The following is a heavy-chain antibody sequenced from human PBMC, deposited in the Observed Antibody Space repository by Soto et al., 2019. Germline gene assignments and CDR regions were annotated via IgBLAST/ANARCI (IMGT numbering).Heavy chain of an antibody. D-gene: IGHD3-3*01. J-gene: IGHJ6*02. Sequence: LSETLSLTCAVSGYSISSGYYWGWIRQPPGKGLEWIGSIYHSGSTYYNPSLKSRVTISVDTSKNQFSLKLSSVTAADTAVYYCARVDYDFWGGMDVWGQGTTVTVSS. CDR2: IYHSGST. CDR1: GYSISSGYY. CDR3: ARVDYDFWGGMDV. V-gene: IGHV4-38-2*01.